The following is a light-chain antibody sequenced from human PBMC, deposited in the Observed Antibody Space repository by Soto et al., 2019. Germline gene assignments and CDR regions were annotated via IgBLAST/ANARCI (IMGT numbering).Light chain of an antibody. J-gene: IGLJ2*01. V-gene: IGLV2-14*03. Sequence: QSALTQPASVSGSPGQSITLSCTVTSSDIGDYDYVSWYQRHPGKAPKLIIYDVNNRPSGVSDRFSGSKSGNTASLTISGLQAEDEADYYCTSYSSGSTHVIFGGGTKLTVL. CDR1: SSDIGDYDY. CDR3: TSYSSGSTHVI. CDR2: DVN.